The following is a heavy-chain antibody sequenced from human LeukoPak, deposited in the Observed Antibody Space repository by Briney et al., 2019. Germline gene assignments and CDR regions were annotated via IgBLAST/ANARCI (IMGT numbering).Heavy chain of an antibody. V-gene: IGHV4-34*01. CDR2: INHSGST. J-gene: IGHJ4*02. CDR1: GGSFSGYY. Sequence: SETLSLTCAVYGGSFSGYYWSWIRQPPGKGLEWIGEINHSGSTNYNPSLKSRVTISVDTSKNQFSLKPSSVTAADTAVYYCARRTRYSSSSYYFDYWGQGTLVTVSS. D-gene: IGHD6-6*01. CDR3: ARRTRYSSSSYYFDY.